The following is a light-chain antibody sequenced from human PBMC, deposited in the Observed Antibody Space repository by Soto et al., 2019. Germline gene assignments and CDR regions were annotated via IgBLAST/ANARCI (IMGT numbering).Light chain of an antibody. V-gene: IGKV3-15*01. J-gene: IGKJ5*01. CDR2: GAS. CDR3: QQYNNWPSIT. CDR1: QSVSSN. Sequence: EIVMTQSPATLSVSPWEGATLSCRASQSVSSNLAWYQQKPGQAPRLLIYGASTRATGIPARFSGSGSGTEFTLTISSLQSEDFAVYYCQQYNNWPSITFGQGTRLEIK.